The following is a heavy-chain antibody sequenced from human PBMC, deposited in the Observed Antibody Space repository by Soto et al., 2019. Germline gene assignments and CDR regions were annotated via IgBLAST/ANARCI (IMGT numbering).Heavy chain of an antibody. D-gene: IGHD3-16*02. CDR2: ISYDGSDK. Sequence: QEQLVESGGGVVQPGRSLRLSCAASGFTFSSYAMRWVRQAPGKGLEWVAVISYDGSDKYHADSVKGRFTISRDNSKNTLNLQMNSLRADDTAVYYCAKALGELSPESYDYWGQGTLITVSS. J-gene: IGHJ4*02. CDR3: AKALGELSPESYDY. V-gene: IGHV3-30*04. CDR1: GFTFSSYA.